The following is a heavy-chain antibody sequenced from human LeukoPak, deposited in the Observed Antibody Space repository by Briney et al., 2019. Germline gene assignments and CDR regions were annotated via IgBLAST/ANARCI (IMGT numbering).Heavy chain of an antibody. Sequence: GGSLRLSCAASGFTFSSYGMHWVRQAPGKGLEWVAFIRYDGGNKYYADSVKGRFTISRDNSKNTLYLQMNSLRAEDTAVYYCAKDLGYGDLDYWGQGTLVTVSS. D-gene: IGHD4-17*01. CDR1: GFTFSSYG. CDR2: IRYDGGNK. CDR3: AKDLGYGDLDY. J-gene: IGHJ4*02. V-gene: IGHV3-30*02.